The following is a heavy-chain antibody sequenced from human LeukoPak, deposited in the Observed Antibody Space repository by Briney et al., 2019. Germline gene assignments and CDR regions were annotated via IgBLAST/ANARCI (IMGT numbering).Heavy chain of an antibody. Sequence: GGSLRLSCAASGFTFNSYSMNWVRQAPGQGLEWVSYISSSSSTIYYADSVKGRFTISRDNAKNSLYLQMNSQRDEDTAVYYCARDRGASGSYYGDSWGQGTLVTVSS. V-gene: IGHV3-48*02. CDR3: ARDRGASGSYYGDS. CDR2: ISSSSSTI. CDR1: GFTFNSYS. D-gene: IGHD3-10*01. J-gene: IGHJ4*02.